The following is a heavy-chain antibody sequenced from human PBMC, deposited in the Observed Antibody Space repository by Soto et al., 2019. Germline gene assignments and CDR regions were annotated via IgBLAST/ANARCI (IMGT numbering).Heavy chain of an antibody. CDR3: ARLVHTGVVTLAFDY. J-gene: IGHJ4*02. CDR2: ITSKVNGYAT. D-gene: IGHD5-18*01. CDR1: GFAFSGSV. Sequence: PGGSLRLSCAASGFAFSGSVLHWVRQASGKGLEWIGRITSKVNGYATAYAASVKGRFIISRDDSKNTAYLQMNSLEVEDTAVYFCARLVHTGVVTLAFDYRGQGALVTVSS. V-gene: IGHV3-73*01.